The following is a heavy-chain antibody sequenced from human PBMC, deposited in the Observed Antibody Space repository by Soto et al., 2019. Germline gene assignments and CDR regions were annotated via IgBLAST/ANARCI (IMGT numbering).Heavy chain of an antibody. D-gene: IGHD3-9*01. J-gene: IGHJ4*02. CDR3: AKFTAASVFDISSAPDY. CDR1: GFTFSNYA. CDR2: ISGSGGST. V-gene: IGHV3-23*01. Sequence: GGSLRLSCAASGFTFSNYAMRWVRQAPGKGLEWVSAISGSGGSTYYADSAKGRFTISRDNSKNTVDLQVSSLRAEDTAVYYCAKFTAASVFDISSAPDYWGQGTLVTVSS.